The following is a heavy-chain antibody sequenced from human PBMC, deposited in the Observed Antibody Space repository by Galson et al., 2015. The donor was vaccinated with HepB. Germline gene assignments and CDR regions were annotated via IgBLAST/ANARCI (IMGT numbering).Heavy chain of an antibody. CDR2: INRDGSGA. V-gene: IGHV3-7*03. J-gene: IGHJ6*02. CDR3: ARRISLVRGIITRPDYYYGMDV. CDR1: EFTFSSYW. Sequence: SLRLSCASSEFTFSSYWMNWVRQAPGKGLEWVAHINRDGSGAYYAASLKGRFTISRDNAKNTLYLQMDSLRAEDTAVYYCARRISLVRGIITRPDYYYGMDVWGQGTTVTVAS. D-gene: IGHD3-10*01.